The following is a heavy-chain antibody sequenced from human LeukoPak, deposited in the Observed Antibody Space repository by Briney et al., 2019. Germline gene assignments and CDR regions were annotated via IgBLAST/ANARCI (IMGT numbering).Heavy chain of an antibody. CDR3: ARDHHDFWSGYPNY. CDR2: SNSDGKIT. D-gene: IGHD3-3*01. CDR1: GFTLGRYW. Sequence: GGSLRLSCAASGFTLGRYWMHWLRQAPGTGLVWVARSNSDGKITDYADSVRGRFTTSRDNTKNTVYLQMSSLRAEDTGVYYCARDHHDFWSGYPNYWGQGTLVIVSS. V-gene: IGHV3-74*01. J-gene: IGHJ4*02.